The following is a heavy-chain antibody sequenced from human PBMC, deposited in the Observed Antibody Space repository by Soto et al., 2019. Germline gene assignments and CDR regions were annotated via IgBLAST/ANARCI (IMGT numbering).Heavy chain of an antibody. D-gene: IGHD4-4*01. V-gene: IGHV1-2*02. CDR2: INPKSDDT. J-gene: IGHJ5*02. CDR1: GYTFSNYY. CDR3: ARKHSLDYIRWGLDP. Sequence: ASVKVSCKGAGYTFSNYYMHWLRRAPGQGLEWMGRINPKSDDTNYAQKFQGRVTMTRDTSIDTAYLELTGLTSDDTATYYCARKHSLDYIRWGLDPWGQGTLVTVSS.